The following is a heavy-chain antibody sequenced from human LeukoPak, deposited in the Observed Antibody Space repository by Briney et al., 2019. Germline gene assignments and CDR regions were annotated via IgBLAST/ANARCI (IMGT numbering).Heavy chain of an antibody. CDR1: GFTVSTNY. V-gene: IGHV3-66*01. D-gene: IGHD3-22*01. CDR2: IYSGGRT. J-gene: IGHJ4*02. CDR3: ARESNSGYYLSY. Sequence: PGGSLRLSCAASGFTVSTNYMSWVRQAPGKGLGWVSVIYSGGRTYYADSVKGRFTISRDNSKNTLYLQMNSLRAEDTALYYCARESNSGYYLSYWGQGTQVAVSS.